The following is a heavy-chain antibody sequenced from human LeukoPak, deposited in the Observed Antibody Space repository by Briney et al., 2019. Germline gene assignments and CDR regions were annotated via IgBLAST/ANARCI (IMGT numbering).Heavy chain of an antibody. J-gene: IGHJ4*02. V-gene: IGHV5-51*01. D-gene: IGHD4-17*01. Sequence: KPGGSLRLSCKGSGYSFTSYWIGWVRQMPGKGLEWMGIIYPDDSDTRYSPSFQGQVTISADKSISTAYLQWSSLKASDTAMYYCATDLYGDSFDYWGQGTLVTVSS. CDR2: IYPDDSDT. CDR3: ATDLYGDSFDY. CDR1: GYSFTSYW.